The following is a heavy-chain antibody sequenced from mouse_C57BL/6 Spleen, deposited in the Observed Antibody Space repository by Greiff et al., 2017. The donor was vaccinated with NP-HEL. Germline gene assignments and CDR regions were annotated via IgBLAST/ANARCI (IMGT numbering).Heavy chain of an antibody. CDR1: GYTFTDYY. CDR3: GRGLFFYGSSYYAMDY. J-gene: IGHJ4*01. CDR2: INPNNGGT. V-gene: IGHV1-26*01. D-gene: IGHD1-1*01. Sequence: EVQLQQSGPELVKPGASVKISCKASGYTFTDYYMNWVKQSHGKSLEWIGDINPNNGGTSYNQKFKGKATLTVDKSSSTAYMELRSLTSEDSAVYYCGRGLFFYGSSYYAMDYWGQGTSVTVSS.